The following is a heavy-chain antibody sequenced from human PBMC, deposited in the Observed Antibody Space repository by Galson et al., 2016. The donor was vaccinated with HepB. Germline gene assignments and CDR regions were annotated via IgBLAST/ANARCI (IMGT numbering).Heavy chain of an antibody. Sequence: PALVTPPQTLTLTCTFAGFSLSTAGAGVGWIRQPTGKALDWPALIYWGYDERYSPSLKRRLTITKDTSKNQLVLTMTNLDPVDTATYYCAHITTLPTIDCWGQGALVTVSS. CDR2: IYWGYDE. V-gene: IGHV2-5*02. D-gene: IGHD1-14*01. CDR1: GFSLSTAGAG. CDR3: AHITTLPTIDC. J-gene: IGHJ4*02.